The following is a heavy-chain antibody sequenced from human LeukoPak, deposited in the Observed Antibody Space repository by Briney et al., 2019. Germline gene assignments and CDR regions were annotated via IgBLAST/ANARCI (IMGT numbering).Heavy chain of an antibody. CDR3: ARQYGPGYSSTWYFDY. CDR2: IYDNGNT. J-gene: IGHJ4*02. Sequence: SETLSLTCTVSGGSISSSAYSWGWIRQPPGRGFDWIGNIYDNGNTYYNPSLKSRVTISVDTSKNQFSLQLNSVTAADTAVYYCARQYGPGYSSTWYFDYWGQGTLVTVSS. V-gene: IGHV4-39*01. D-gene: IGHD6-13*01. CDR1: GGSISSSAYS.